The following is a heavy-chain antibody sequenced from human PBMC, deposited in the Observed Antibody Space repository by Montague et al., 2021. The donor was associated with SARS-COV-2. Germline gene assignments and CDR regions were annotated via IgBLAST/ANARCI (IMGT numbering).Heavy chain of an antibody. J-gene: IGHJ6*02. CDR3: ASSRYSYGSAYYYYYGMDV. V-gene: IGHV3-30*04. CDR2: ITYDGIDK. Sequence: SLSLSCAASGFIFSHFAFHWVRQAPGKGLEWVALITYDGIDKFYADSVKGRFTISRDNSKNTLYLQMNSLRAEDTAVYYCASSRYSYGSAYYYYYGMDVWGQGTTVTVSS. D-gene: IGHD5-18*01. CDR1: GFIFSHFA.